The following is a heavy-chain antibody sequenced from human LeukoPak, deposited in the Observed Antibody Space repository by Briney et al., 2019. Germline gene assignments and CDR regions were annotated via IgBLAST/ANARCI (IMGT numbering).Heavy chain of an antibody. CDR3: ARDPHREIAGAGTTADDY. V-gene: IGHV1-69*04. CDR2: IIPILGIA. D-gene: IGHD6-19*01. Sequence: ASEKVSCTASGGTFSSSSFSWGRQAPGQGLEWLGRIIPILGIANYAQKFQGRVTITADKSTSTAYMELSSLRSEDTAVYYCARDPHREIAGAGTTADDYWGQGTLVTVSS. CDR1: GGTFSSSS. J-gene: IGHJ4*02.